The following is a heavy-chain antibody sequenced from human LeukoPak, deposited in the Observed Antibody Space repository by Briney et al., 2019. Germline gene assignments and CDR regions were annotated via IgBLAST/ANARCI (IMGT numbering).Heavy chain of an antibody. CDR1: GYTFTDYY. V-gene: IGHV1-2*02. D-gene: IGHD3-3*01. J-gene: IGHJ4*02. Sequence: GASVKVSCKTSGYTFTDYYMHWVRQAPGQGLEWMGRINPNSGDTNYAQKFLGRVTMTRDTSISTAYMELSSLTSDGTAVYYCASISEVWSGYYTVHHDYWGQGTLVTVSS. CDR3: ASISEVWSGYYTVHHDY. CDR2: INPNSGDT.